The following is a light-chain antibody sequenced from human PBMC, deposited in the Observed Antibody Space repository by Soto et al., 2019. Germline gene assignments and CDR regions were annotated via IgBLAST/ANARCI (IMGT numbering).Light chain of an antibody. J-gene: IGKJ4*01. CDR3: QQLNSYPLT. V-gene: IGKV1-9*01. CDR1: QGISSY. CDR2: SAS. Sequence: DIQLTQSPSFLSASVGDRVAITCRANQGISSYLAWYQKKPGTAPKLLIHSASTLQSGVPSRFSGSGSGTEFTLTISSLQPEDFAIYYCQQLNSYPLTFGGGTKVEIK.